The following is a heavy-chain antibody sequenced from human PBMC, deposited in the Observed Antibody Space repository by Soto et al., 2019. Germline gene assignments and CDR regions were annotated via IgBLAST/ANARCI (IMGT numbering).Heavy chain of an antibody. CDR3: ASPGGFLEWLLWGDYYYGMDV. D-gene: IGHD3-3*01. Sequence: GGSLRLSCAASGFTFSSYAMHWVRQAPGKGLEWVAVISYDGSNKYYADSVKGRFTISRDNSKNTLYLQMNSLRAEDTAVYYCASPGGFLEWLLWGDYYYGMDVWGQGTTVTVSS. J-gene: IGHJ6*02. CDR1: GFTFSSYA. V-gene: IGHV3-30-3*01. CDR2: ISYDGSNK.